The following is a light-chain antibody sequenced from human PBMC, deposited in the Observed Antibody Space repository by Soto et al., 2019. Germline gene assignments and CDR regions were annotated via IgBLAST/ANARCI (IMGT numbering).Light chain of an antibody. CDR1: QSVSSNN. Sequence: EIVLTQSPGTLSLSPGERATLSCRASQSVSSNNLAWYQQRPGQAPRVVIYGASTRATGIPERFSGSGSGTDFTLTISRLEPEDFAVYYCQQYNGDSYTFGQGTKLEI. CDR3: QQYNGDSYT. CDR2: GAS. J-gene: IGKJ2*01. V-gene: IGKV3-20*01.